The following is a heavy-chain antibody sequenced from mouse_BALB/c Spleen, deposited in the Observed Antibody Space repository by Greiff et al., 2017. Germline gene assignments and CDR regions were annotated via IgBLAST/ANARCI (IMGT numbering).Heavy chain of an antibody. CDR3: ARNYGNFYFDY. CDR2: ISYSGST. Sequence: EVKLEESGPGLVKPSQSLSLTCTVTGYSITSDYAWNWIRQFPGNKLEWMGYISYSGSTSYNPSLKSRISITRDTSKNQFFLQLNSVTTEDTATYYCARNYGNFYFDYWGQGTTLTVSS. V-gene: IGHV3-2*02. D-gene: IGHD2-1*01. J-gene: IGHJ2*01. CDR1: GYSITSDYA.